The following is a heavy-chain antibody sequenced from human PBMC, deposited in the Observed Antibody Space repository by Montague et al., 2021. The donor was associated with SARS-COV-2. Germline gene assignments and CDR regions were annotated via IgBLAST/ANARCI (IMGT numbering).Heavy chain of an antibody. V-gene: IGHV6-1*01. CDR2: TNYRSKWTS. Sequence: CAISGDSVWSNTAAWNWIRQSPSGGLEWLGRTNYRSKWTSDYATSVEGRISIDPDTSKNQFFLHLRSVTPEDTGVYYCVRDTGSAQAGFYAWGQGTLITVSS. CDR1: GDSVWSNTAA. D-gene: IGHD3-16*01. J-gene: IGHJ4*02. CDR3: VRDTGSAQAGFYA.